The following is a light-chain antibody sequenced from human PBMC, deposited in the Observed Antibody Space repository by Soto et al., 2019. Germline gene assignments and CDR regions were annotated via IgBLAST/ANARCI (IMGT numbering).Light chain of an antibody. CDR3: QQRSNLFT. CDR1: QSLSNF. CDR2: DAS. V-gene: IGKV3-11*01. J-gene: IGKJ3*01. Sequence: EIVLTQSPAALSLSPGERATLSCRASQSLSNFLAWYQQKPGQAPRLLIYDASNGDTGIPVRFSGSRSGTDFTLTNSSPEPEDVAFYYCQQRSNLFTFCPGTTVEI.